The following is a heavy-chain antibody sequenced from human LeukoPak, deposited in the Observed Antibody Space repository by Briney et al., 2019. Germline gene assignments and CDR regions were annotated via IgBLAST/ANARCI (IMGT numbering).Heavy chain of an antibody. CDR2: INHSGST. Sequence: SETLSLTCAVYGGSFSGYYWSWIRQPPGKGLEWIGEINHSGSTNYNPSLKSRVTISVDTSKNQFSLKLSSVTAADTAVYYCARGLSGSFHDSSRTNWFDPWGQGTLVTVSS. D-gene: IGHD3-22*01. CDR3: ARGLSGSFHDSSRTNWFDP. J-gene: IGHJ5*02. V-gene: IGHV4-34*01. CDR1: GGSFSGYY.